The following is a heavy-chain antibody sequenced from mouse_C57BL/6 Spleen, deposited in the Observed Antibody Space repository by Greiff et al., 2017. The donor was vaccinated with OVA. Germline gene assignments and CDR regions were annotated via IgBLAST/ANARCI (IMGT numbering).Heavy chain of an antibody. V-gene: IGHV1-69*01. CDR2: IDPSDSYT. J-gene: IGHJ2*01. CDR1: GYTFTSYW. CDR3: ARSGVLRREDYFDY. Sequence: QVQLKQPGAELVMPGASVKLSCKASGYTFTSYWMHWVKQRPGQGLEWIGEIDPSDSYTNYNQKFKGKSTLTVDKSSSTAYMQLSSLTSEDSAVYYCARSGVLRREDYFDYWGQGTTLTVSS. D-gene: IGHD1-1*01.